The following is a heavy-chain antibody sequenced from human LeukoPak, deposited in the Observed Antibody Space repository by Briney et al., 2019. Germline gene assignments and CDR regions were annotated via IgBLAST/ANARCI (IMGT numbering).Heavy chain of an antibody. CDR3: ARRYYGSATYQLPYDY. Sequence: GGSLRLSCAASGFTFSSYSMNWVRQAPGQGLEWVSSISSSSSYIYYADSVKGRFTISRDNAENSLYLQMSSLRAEDTAVYYCARRYYGSATYQLPYDYWGQGTLVTVSS. V-gene: IGHV3-21*01. D-gene: IGHD3-22*01. CDR2: ISSSSSYI. CDR1: GFTFSSYS. J-gene: IGHJ4*02.